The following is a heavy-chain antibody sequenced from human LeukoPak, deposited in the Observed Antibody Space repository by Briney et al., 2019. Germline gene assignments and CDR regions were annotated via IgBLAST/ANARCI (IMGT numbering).Heavy chain of an antibody. CDR3: ARFGVDYDMGV. V-gene: IGHV4-59*01. CDR1: GGSISGYY. CDR2: IHYSGKA. J-gene: IGHJ6*02. Sequence: PSENLSPTCTVSGGSISGYYWTWTRQPPGKGLEWIGQIHYSGKADYNPSLRSRITISVDTSKNQMFLKLSSLTAADTAVYYCARFGVDYDMGVWGQGTTVTVSS. D-gene: IGHD3-16*01.